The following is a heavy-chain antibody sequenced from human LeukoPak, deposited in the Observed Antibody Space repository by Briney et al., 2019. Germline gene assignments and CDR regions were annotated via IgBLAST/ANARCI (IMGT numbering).Heavy chain of an antibody. D-gene: IGHD2-21*01. CDR3: ARDLGIRDWPYYYYGMDV. V-gene: IGHV4-4*07. CDR1: GGSISSYY. Sequence: PSETLSLTCTVSGGSISSYYWSWIRQPAGKGLEWIGRIYTSGSTNYNPSLKSRVTMSVDTSKNQFSLKLSSVTAADTAVYYCARDLGIRDWPYYYYGMDVWGQGTTVTVSS. J-gene: IGHJ6*02. CDR2: IYTSGST.